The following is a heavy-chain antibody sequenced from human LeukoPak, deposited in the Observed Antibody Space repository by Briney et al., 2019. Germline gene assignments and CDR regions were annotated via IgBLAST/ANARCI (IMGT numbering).Heavy chain of an antibody. D-gene: IGHD6-13*01. CDR3: AKEKVFTSTSWTTIEY. J-gene: IGHJ4*02. V-gene: IGHV3-30*18. Sequence: GGSLRLSCAASGFTLSSYGMHWVRQAPGKGLEWVAVISYDGNAKHYADSVKGRFTISRDNSKNTLYLQMNSLRSEDTAVYYCAKEKVFTSTSWTTIEYWGQGTLVTVSS. CDR1: GFTLSSYG. CDR2: ISYDGNAK.